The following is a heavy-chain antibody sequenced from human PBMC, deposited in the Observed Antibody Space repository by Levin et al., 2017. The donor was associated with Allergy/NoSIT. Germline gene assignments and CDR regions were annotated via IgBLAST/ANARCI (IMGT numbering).Heavy chain of an antibody. CDR2: IKQDGSEK. J-gene: IGHJ4*02. V-gene: IGHV3-7*01. D-gene: IGHD6-6*01. CDR1: GFTFSTYW. Sequence: GGSLRLSCGASGFTFSTYWMSWVRQAPGKGLEWVANIKQDGSEKYYVDSVKGRFAISRDNAKNSLYLQMNSLRAEDTAVYYCARDSGYSSSSVWFDYWGQGTLVTVSS. CDR3: ARDSGYSSSSVWFDY.